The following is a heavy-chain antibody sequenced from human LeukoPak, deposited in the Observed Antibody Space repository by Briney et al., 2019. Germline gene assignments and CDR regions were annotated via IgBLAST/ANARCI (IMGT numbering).Heavy chain of an antibody. CDR1: GFTLSTYG. V-gene: IGHV3-33*01. D-gene: IGHD1-26*01. J-gene: IGHJ4*02. CDR2: IWYDGSDT. Sequence: PGRSLRLSCAASGFTLSTYGMHWVRQAPGKGLEWVAVIWYDGSDTYYADSVKGRFTISRDNSKNTMYLQMNSLRAEDTAVYFCARDAAIVGATNFDYWGQGTLVTVSS. CDR3: ARDAAIVGATNFDY.